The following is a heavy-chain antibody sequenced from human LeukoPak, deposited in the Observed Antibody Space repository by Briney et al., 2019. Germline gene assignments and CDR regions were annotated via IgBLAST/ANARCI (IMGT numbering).Heavy chain of an antibody. CDR2: IYYSGST. Sequence: PSETLSLTCTVSGGSTSSSSYYWGWLRQPPGKGLEWIGSIYYSGSTYYNPSLKSRVTISVDTSKNQFSLKLSSVTAADTAVYYCARLRIAARRALGYYYYYMDVWGKGTTVTVSS. D-gene: IGHD6-6*01. V-gene: IGHV4-39*01. CDR3: ARLRIAARRALGYYYYYMDV. CDR1: GGSTSSSSYY. J-gene: IGHJ6*03.